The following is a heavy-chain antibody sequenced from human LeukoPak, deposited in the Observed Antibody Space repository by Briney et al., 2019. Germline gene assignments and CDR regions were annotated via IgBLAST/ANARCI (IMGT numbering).Heavy chain of an antibody. CDR2: MNPNSGNT. CDR3: ARGAKRRNWFDP. CDR1: GYTFTSYD. V-gene: IGHV1-8*01. Sequence: ASVKVSCKASGYTFTSYDINWVRQATGQGLEWMGWMNPNSGNTGYAQKFQGRVTMTRNTSISTAYMELSSLGSEDTAVYYCARGAKRRNWFDPWGQGTLVTVSS. J-gene: IGHJ5*02.